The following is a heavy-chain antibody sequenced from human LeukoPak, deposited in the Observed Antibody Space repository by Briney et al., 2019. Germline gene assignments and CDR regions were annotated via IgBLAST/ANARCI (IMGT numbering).Heavy chain of an antibody. CDR3: AGFGYSSGWYEDYFDY. J-gene: IGHJ4*02. CDR1: GFTFSSYW. CDR2: IKQDGSEK. D-gene: IGHD6-19*01. V-gene: IGHV3-7*01. Sequence: GGPLRLSCAASGFTFSSYWMSWVRQAPGKGLEWVANIKQDGSEKYYVDSVKGRFTISRDNAKNSLYLQMNSLRAEDTAVYYCAGFGYSSGWYEDYFDYWGQGTLVTVSS.